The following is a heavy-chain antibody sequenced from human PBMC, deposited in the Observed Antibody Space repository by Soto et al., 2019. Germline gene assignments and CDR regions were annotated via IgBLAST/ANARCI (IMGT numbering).Heavy chain of an antibody. D-gene: IGHD5-18*01. V-gene: IGHV3-48*02. Sequence: EVQLVESGGGLVQPGGSLRLSCAASGFTFSSYSMNWVRQAPGKGLEWVSYISSSSSTIYYADSVKGRFTISRDNAKNSLYLQMNSLRDEDTAVYYCARAPRTGYSYGYFLVNYYFDYWGQGTLVTVSS. CDR2: ISSSSSTI. CDR1: GFTFSSYS. J-gene: IGHJ4*02. CDR3: ARAPRTGYSYGYFLVNYYFDY.